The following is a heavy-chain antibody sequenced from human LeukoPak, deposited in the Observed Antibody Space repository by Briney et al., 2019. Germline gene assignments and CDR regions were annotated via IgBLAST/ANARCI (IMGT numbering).Heavy chain of an antibody. Sequence: ASVKVSCKASGYTFTDFGISWVRQAPGQGLEWMAWISAYNGNTNYVQKFRDRVTMTTDTSTGTAYMELRSLKSDDTAVYYCARDLGEDTSMIFSDFWGQGTLVTVSS. CDR3: ARDLGEDTSMIFSDF. J-gene: IGHJ4*02. CDR1: GYTFTDFG. V-gene: IGHV1-18*01. D-gene: IGHD3/OR15-3a*01. CDR2: ISAYNGNT.